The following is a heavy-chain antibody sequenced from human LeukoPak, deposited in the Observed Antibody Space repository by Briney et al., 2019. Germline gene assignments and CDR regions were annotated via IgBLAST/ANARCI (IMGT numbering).Heavy chain of an antibody. Sequence: GESLKISCKGSGYSFTSYWIGWVRQMPGKGLEWMGIIYPGDSDTRYSPSFQGQVTISADKSTSTAYLQWSSLKASDTAMYYCARRKGYYGSGYYYYYMDVWGKGTTVTISS. D-gene: IGHD3-10*01. V-gene: IGHV5-51*01. CDR2: IYPGDSDT. J-gene: IGHJ6*03. CDR3: ARRKGYYGSGYYYYYMDV. CDR1: GYSFTSYW.